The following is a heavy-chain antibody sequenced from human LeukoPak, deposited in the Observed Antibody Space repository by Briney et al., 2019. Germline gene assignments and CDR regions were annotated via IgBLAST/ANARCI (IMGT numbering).Heavy chain of an antibody. CDR2: IIPILGIA. J-gene: IGHJ3*02. CDR1: GGTFSSYA. Sequence: ASVKVSCKASGGTFSSYAINWVRQAPGQGLEWMGRIIPILGIANYAQKFQGRVTITADKSTSTAYMELSSLRSEDTAVYYCARETILTGHDAFDIWGQGTMVTVSS. D-gene: IGHD3-9*01. V-gene: IGHV1-69*04. CDR3: ARETILTGHDAFDI.